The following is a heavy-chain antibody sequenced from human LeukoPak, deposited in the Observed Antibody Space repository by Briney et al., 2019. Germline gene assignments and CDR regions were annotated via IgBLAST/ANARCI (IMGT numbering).Heavy chain of an antibody. D-gene: IGHD4-17*01. Sequence: ASVNVSCKASGYTFTSYYIHWVRQAPGQGLEWMGWVNPNNGDAGFSQKFQGRVTLTSNTSLTTAYMELTSLTSEDTAVYYCATDLHYGDFDFWAREPWSPSPQ. J-gene: IGHJ4*02. CDR1: GYTFTSYY. CDR3: ATDLHYGDFDF. V-gene: IGHV1-8*02. CDR2: VNPNNGDA.